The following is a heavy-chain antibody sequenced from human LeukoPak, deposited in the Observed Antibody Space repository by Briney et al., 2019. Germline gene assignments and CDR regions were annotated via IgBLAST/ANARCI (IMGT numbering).Heavy chain of an antibody. CDR3: AKLRTTVTTPGWFDP. V-gene: IGHV3-11*01. CDR2: ISSSGSTI. Sequence: PGGSLRLSCTASGFTFSDYYMTWIRQAPGKGLECVSYISSSGSTIYYADSLKGRFTVSRDNAKNSLYLQMDSLRAEDTAVYYCAKLRTTVTTPGWFDPWGQGTLVTVSS. D-gene: IGHD4-17*01. J-gene: IGHJ5*02. CDR1: GFTFSDYY.